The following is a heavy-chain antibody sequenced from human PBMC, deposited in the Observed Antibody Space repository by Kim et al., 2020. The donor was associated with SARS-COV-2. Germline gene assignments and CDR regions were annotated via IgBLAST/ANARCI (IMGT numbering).Heavy chain of an antibody. J-gene: IGHJ6*02. V-gene: IGHV1-69*02. CDR2: IIPILGIA. CDR3: SYQLPGDGYYYYYYGMDV. CDR1: GGTFSSYT. D-gene: IGHD2-2*01. Sequence: SVKVSCKASGGTFSSYTISWVRQAPGQGLEWMGRIIPILGIANYAQKFQGRVTITADKSTSTAYMELSSLRSEDTAVYYCSYQLPGDGYYYYYYGMDVWGQGTTVTVSS.